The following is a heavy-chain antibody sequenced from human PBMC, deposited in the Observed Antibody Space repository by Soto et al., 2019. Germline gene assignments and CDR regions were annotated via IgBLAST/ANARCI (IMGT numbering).Heavy chain of an antibody. CDR2: ISGSGGST. Sequence: GWAPIVFCAAPGFTFSRYAMSWGRQAPGKGLEWVAAISGSGGSTYYADSVKGRFTISRDNSKNTLYLQMNTLRAEDTAVYYCAIHNAYDSSGYIHSW. V-gene: IGHV3-23*01. CDR1: GFTFSRYA. CDR3: AIHNAYDSSGYIHS. J-gene: IGHJ5*01. D-gene: IGHD3-22*01.